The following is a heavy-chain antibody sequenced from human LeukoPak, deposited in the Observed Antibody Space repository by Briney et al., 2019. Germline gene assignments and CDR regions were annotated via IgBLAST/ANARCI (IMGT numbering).Heavy chain of an antibody. D-gene: IGHD5-18*01. CDR1: GYTFTSYG. CDR2: ISAYNGNT. Sequence: GASVKVSCKASGYTFTSYGISWVRQAPGQGLEWMGWISAYNGNTNYAQKLQGRVTMTTDTSTSTAYMELRSLRSDDTAVYYCATGSLGYSYGYYYYYYMDVWGKGTTVTVSS. CDR3: ATGSLGYSYGYYYYYYMDV. V-gene: IGHV1-18*01. J-gene: IGHJ6*03.